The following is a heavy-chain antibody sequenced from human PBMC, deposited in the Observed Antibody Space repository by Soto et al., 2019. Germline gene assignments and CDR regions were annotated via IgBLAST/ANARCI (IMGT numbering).Heavy chain of an antibody. CDR1: GFTFSSYA. V-gene: IGHV3-23*01. Sequence: GGSLRLSCAASGFTFSSYAMSWVRQAPGKGLEWVSAISGSGASTYYADSVKGRFTISRDNAKNTLYLQMNSLRAEDTAVYYCARDHDAFDIWGQGTMVTVSS. CDR2: ISGSGAST. CDR3: ARDHDAFDI. J-gene: IGHJ3*02.